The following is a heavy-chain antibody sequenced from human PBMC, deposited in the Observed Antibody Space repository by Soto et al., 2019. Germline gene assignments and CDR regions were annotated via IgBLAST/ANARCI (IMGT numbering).Heavy chain of an antibody. V-gene: IGHV1-46*01. CDR2: INPSGGST. CDR3: ARSVVPAEPWFDP. CDR1: GYTFTSYY. D-gene: IGHD2-2*01. J-gene: IGHJ5*02. Sequence: ASVKVSCKASGYTFTSYYMHWVRQAPGQGLEWMGIINPSGGSTSYAQKFQVRVTMTRDTSTSTVYMELSSLRSEDTAVYYCARSVVPAEPWFDPWGQGTLVTVSS.